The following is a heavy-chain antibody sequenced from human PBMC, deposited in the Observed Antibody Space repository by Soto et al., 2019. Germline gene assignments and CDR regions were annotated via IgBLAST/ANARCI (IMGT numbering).Heavy chain of an antibody. V-gene: IGHV4-31*03. CDR2: ISYSGST. Sequence: PSETLSLTCTVSGGSISSGGSYWSWIRQHPGKGLEWIGYISYSGSTYYNPSLKSRLTISVDTSKNQFSLNLSSVTAADTAVYYCAREPHLTGYYEPMQYHFDYWGQGTLVTVSS. CDR3: AREPHLTGYYEPMQYHFDY. CDR1: GGSISSGGSY. J-gene: IGHJ4*02. D-gene: IGHD3-9*01.